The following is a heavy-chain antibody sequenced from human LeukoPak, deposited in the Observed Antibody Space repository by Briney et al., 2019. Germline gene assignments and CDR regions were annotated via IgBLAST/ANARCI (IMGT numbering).Heavy chain of an antibody. Sequence: GGSLRLSCAASGFTFRNFGMHWVRQAPGKGLEWVGRFRNKANSYTTEYAPSVRGRFTISRDDSKNSLFLQMNSLKTEDTAVYYCVRTISGDPRYFWGQGILVTVPS. J-gene: IGHJ4*02. CDR2: FRNKANSYTT. CDR1: GFTFRNFG. D-gene: IGHD7-27*01. CDR3: VRTISGDPRYF. V-gene: IGHV3-72*01.